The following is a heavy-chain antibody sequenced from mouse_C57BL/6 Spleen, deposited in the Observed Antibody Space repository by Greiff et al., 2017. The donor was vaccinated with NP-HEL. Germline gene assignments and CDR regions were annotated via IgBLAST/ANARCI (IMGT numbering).Heavy chain of an antibody. V-gene: IGHV1-4*01. Sequence: QVQLQQYGAELARPGASVKMSCKASGYTFTSYTMHWVKQRPGQGLEWIGYINPSSGYTKYNQKFKDKATLTADKSSSTAYMQLSSLTSEDSAVYYCASCYYDYDGFAYWGQGTLVTVSA. D-gene: IGHD2-4*01. CDR3: ASCYYDYDGFAY. J-gene: IGHJ3*01. CDR1: GYTFTSYT. CDR2: INPSSGYT.